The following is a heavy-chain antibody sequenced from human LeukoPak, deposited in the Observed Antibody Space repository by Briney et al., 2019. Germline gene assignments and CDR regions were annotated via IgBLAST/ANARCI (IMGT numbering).Heavy chain of an antibody. D-gene: IGHD5-12*01. J-gene: IGHJ6*03. CDR1: GYTFTGYY. V-gene: IGHV1-46*01. CDR2: INPSGGST. CDR3: ARDYGYSGYDQDYYYYMDV. Sequence: ASVKVSCKASGYTFTGYYMHWVRQAPGQGLEWMGIINPSGGSTSYAQKFQGRVTMTRDMSTSTVYMELSSLRSEDTAVYYCARDYGYSGYDQDYYYYMDVWGKGTTVTISS.